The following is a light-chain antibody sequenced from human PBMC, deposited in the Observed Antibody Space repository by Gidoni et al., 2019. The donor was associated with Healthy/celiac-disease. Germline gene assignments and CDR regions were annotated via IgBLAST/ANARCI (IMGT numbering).Light chain of an antibody. CDR3: QQRSNWPPIT. J-gene: IGKJ5*01. V-gene: IGKV3-11*01. CDR1: QSVSSY. Sequence: EIVLTPSPATLSLSPGESATLSCRASQSVSSYLAWYQQKPGQAPRLLIYDASNRATGIPARFSGSGSGTDFTLTISSLEPEDCAVYYCQQRSNWPPITFGQXTRLEIK. CDR2: DAS.